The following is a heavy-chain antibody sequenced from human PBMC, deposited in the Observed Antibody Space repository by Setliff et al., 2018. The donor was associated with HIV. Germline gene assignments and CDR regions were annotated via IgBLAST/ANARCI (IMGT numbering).Heavy chain of an antibody. D-gene: IGHD2-8*01. Sequence: ASVKVSCKASGYTFTAYYMHWVRQAPGQGLEWMGRINPNSGGTNYAQNFQGRVTMTRDTSISTAYMELRLRSDDTAVYYCATKVYCTNGVCLDAFDIWGQWTVFTV. V-gene: IGHV1-2*06. CDR3: ATKVYCTNGVCLDAFDI. CDR1: GYTFTAYY. J-gene: IGHJ3*02. CDR2: INPNSGGT.